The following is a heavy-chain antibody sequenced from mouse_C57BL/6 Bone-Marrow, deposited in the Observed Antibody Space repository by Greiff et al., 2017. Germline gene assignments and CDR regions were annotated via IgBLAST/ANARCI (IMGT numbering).Heavy chain of an antibody. D-gene: IGHD2-5*01. CDR1: GYTFTSYW. Sequence: VQLHQPGAELVKPGASVKMSCKASGYTFTSYWITWVKQRPGQGLEWIGDIYPGSGSTNYNEKFKSKATLTVDTSSSTAYMQLSSLTSADPAVYYCARPYYSNYWYFDVWCRGIAVPVS. CDR2: IYPGSGST. CDR3: ARPYYSNYWYFDV. V-gene: IGHV1-55*01. J-gene: IGHJ1*03.